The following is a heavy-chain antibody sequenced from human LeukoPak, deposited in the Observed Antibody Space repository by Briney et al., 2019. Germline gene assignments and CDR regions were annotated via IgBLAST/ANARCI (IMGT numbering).Heavy chain of an antibody. CDR2: IYYSGSP. V-gene: IGHV4-59*01. J-gene: IGHJ3*02. CDR3: ARDLYGSGPFDI. CDR1: GGSISSYY. D-gene: IGHD3-10*01. Sequence: SETLSLTCTVSGGSISSYYWSWIRQPPGKGLEWIGYIYYSGSPYYNPSLKSRVTISVDTSKSQFSLKLSSVTAADTAVYYCARDLYGSGPFDIWGQGTMVTVSS.